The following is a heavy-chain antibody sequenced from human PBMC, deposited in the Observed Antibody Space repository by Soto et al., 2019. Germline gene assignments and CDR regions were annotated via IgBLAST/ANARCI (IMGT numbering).Heavy chain of an antibody. J-gene: IGHJ6*03. V-gene: IGHV3-21*01. CDR3: ARDPGRLPHLRYYYYKDV. Sequence: EVQLVESGGGLVKPGGSLRLSCAASGFTFSSYSMNWVRQAPGKGLEWVSSISSSSSYIYYADSVKGRFTISRDNAKNSLYLQMNSLRAEDTAVYYCARDPGRLPHLRYYYYKDVWGKGTTVTVSS. CDR1: GFTFSSYS. D-gene: IGHD1-1*01. CDR2: ISSSSSYI.